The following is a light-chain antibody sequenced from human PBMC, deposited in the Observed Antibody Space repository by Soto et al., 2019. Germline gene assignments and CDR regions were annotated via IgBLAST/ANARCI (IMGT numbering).Light chain of an antibody. CDR3: QQYDNPTWT. Sequence: DIQMPQSPSSLSASVGDRVTITCQASQDISNYLNWYQQKPGKAPKLLIYDASNLETGVPSRFSGSGSGTDFTFTISSLQPEDIATYYCQQYDNPTWTFGQGTKVEIK. CDR1: QDISNY. V-gene: IGKV1-33*01. J-gene: IGKJ1*01. CDR2: DAS.